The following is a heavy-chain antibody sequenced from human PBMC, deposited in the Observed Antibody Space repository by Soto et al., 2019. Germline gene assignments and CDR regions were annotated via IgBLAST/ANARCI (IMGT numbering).Heavy chain of an antibody. CDR2: IYWDDDK. V-gene: IGHV2-5*02. Sequence: QITLKESGPTLVKPTQTLTLTCTFSGFSLSSSGMAVGWIRQSPGKALEWLALIYWDDDKRYSPSLKSRLTITKDTSKNQVVLTMTNMDPVDTATYYCAHRARHQFTDAFHMWGQGTMVTVSP. J-gene: IGHJ3*02. CDR3: AHRARHQFTDAFHM. D-gene: IGHD5-12*01. CDR1: GFSLSSSGMA.